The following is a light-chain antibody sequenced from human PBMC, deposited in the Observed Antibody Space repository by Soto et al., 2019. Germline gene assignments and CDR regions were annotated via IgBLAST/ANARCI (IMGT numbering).Light chain of an antibody. Sequence: EIVMTQSPVTLSVSPGEGASLSCRASENVYGNVAWYQQKPGQAPRLLIYDASTRATGVPTRISGSGSGTEFTLTISSLQSEDFAVYYCQQYNSWPLTFGGGTKVDLK. V-gene: IGKV3D-15*01. CDR1: ENVYGN. CDR2: DAS. CDR3: QQYNSWPLT. J-gene: IGKJ4*01.